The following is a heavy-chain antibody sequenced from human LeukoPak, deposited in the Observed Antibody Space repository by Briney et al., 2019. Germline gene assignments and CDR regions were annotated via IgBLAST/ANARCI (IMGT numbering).Heavy chain of an antibody. V-gene: IGHV2-5*02. CDR3: ARAELRYFDWLLPPTGDFDY. CDR2: IFWDDDK. J-gene: IGHJ4*02. Sequence: SGPTLVNPTQTLTLTCTFSGFSLSTSGVGVGWIRQPPGKALERLALIFWDDDKRYSPSLKSRLTITKDTPKNQVVLTMTNMDPVDTATYYCARAELRYFDWLLPPTGDFDYWGQGTLVTVSS. D-gene: IGHD3-9*01. CDR1: GFSLSTSGVG.